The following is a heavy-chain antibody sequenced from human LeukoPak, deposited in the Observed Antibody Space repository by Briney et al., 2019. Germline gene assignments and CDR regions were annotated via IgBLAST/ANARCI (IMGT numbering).Heavy chain of an antibody. Sequence: PSETLSLTCTGSGGSISSGDYYWSWIRQPPGKGMEWIGYIYYSGSTYYNPSLKSRVTISVDTSKNQFSLKLSSVTAADTAVYYCARGKGYRNGWSSAGYYYYMDVWCKGTTVTVSS. V-gene: IGHV4-30-4*02. CDR1: GGSISSGDYY. D-gene: IGHD5-18*01. CDR2: IYYSGST. CDR3: ARGKGYRNGWSSAGYYYYMDV. J-gene: IGHJ6*03.